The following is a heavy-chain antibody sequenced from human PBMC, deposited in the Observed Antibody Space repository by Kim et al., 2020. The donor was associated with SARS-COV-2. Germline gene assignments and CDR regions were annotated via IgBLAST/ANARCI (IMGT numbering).Heavy chain of an antibody. CDR1: GYTFTSYD. Sequence: ASVKVSCKASGYTFTSYDINWVRQATGQGLEWMGWMNPNSGNTGYAQKFQGRVTMTRNTSISTAYMELSSLRSEDTAVYYCARVGCRSSSWYAGGSYYYYYGMDVWGQGTTVTVSS. D-gene: IGHD6-13*01. V-gene: IGHV1-8*01. CDR3: ARVGCRSSSWYAGGSYYYYYGMDV. CDR2: MNPNSGNT. J-gene: IGHJ6*02.